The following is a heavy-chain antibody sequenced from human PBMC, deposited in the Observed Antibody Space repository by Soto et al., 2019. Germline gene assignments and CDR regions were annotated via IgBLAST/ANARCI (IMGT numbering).Heavy chain of an antibody. J-gene: IGHJ4*02. CDR3: VREGGGFY. D-gene: IGHD3-16*01. CDR2: VRYDGSHK. CDR1: GFSFSNYG. Sequence: QVQLVESGGGVVQVGRSLRLSCAASGFSFSNYGMHWVRHAPGKGLEWVAVVRYDGSHKYYADSVKGRFTISRDNSKNMLFLQMNSLRSEDTAVYYCVREGGGFYWGQGTLVTVSS. V-gene: IGHV3-33*01.